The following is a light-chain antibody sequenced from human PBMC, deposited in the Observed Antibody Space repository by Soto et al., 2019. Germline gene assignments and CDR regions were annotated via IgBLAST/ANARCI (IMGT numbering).Light chain of an antibody. CDR2: DAS. Sequence: EIVLTQSPATLSLSPGERATLSCRASQSVSSYLAWYQQKPGQAPRLLIYDASNRATGIPARFSGSGSGTDLTLTISSLEPEDFAVYYCQQRSNWPPTCTFGQGTKVEIK. J-gene: IGKJ1*01. CDR3: QQRSNWPPTCT. CDR1: QSVSSY. V-gene: IGKV3-11*01.